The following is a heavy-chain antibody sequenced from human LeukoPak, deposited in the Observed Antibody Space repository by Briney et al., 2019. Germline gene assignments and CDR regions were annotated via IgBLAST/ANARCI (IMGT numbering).Heavy chain of an antibody. D-gene: IGHD2-21*01. CDR3: AKGLSIHYYYYGMDV. Sequence: GRSLRLSCAASGFTFDDYAMHWVRHAPGKGLEWVSGISWNSGSIGYADSVKGRFTISRDNAKNSLYLQMNSLRAEDTALYYCAKGLSIHYYYYGMDVWGQGTTVTVSS. CDR1: GFTFDDYA. J-gene: IGHJ6*02. V-gene: IGHV3-9*01. CDR2: ISWNSGSI.